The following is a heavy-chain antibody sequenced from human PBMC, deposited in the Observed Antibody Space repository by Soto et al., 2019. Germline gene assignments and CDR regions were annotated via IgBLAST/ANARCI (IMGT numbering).Heavy chain of an antibody. CDR3: AREDTSMGY. CDR1: GFTFSSYG. CDR2: IGYDGSNK. D-gene: IGHD3-3*02. Sequence: QVQLVESGGGVVQPGRSLRLSCAAAGFTFSSYGMHWVRQAPGKGLEWVAVIGYDGSNKYYADSVKGRFTSSRDNSKNTLYLQMNSLRAEDTAVYYCAREDTSMGYWGQGTLVTASS. J-gene: IGHJ4*02. V-gene: IGHV3-33*01.